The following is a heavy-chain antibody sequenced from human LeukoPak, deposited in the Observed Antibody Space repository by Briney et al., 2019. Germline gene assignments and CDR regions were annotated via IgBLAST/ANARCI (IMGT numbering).Heavy chain of an antibody. CDR1: GYTFTGYY. J-gene: IGHJ6*02. CDR3: ASHIWFGELLPSV. Sequence: ASVKVSCKASGYTFTGYYMHWVRQAPGQGLEWMGWINPNSGGTNYAQKFQGRVTMTRDTSISTAYMELSRLRSEDTAVYYCASHIWFGELLPSVCGQGTTVTVS. V-gene: IGHV1-2*02. CDR2: INPNSGGT. D-gene: IGHD3-10*01.